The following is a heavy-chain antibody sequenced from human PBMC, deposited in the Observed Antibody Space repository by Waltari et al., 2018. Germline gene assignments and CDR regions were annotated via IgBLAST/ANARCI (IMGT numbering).Heavy chain of an antibody. V-gene: IGHV3-33*01. CDR1: GFTFSNSG. CDR3: ARDDRKYFTSGSFPFDR. CDR2: IAYDGNIK. Sequence: QVQLVESGGGVVQSGRSLRLSCATSGFTFSNSGMPWVRRAPGKGREWVSEIAYDGNIKYYTDSVKGRFIISRDNSNNTLFLQMNSLTVEDTGVYYCARDDRKYFTSGSFPFDRWGQGILVTVSS. J-gene: IGHJ4*02. D-gene: IGHD3-10*01.